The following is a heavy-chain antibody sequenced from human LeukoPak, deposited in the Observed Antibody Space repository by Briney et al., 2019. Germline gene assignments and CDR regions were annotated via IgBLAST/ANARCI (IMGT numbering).Heavy chain of an antibody. J-gene: IGHJ5*02. CDR2: IYTSGST. V-gene: IGHV4-59*10. D-gene: IGHD4-17*01. Sequence: SETLSLTCAVYGGSFSDYYWTWIRQPPGKGLEWIGRIYTSGSTTYNPSLKSRVTMSVDTSKSQFSLNLMSVTAADTAVYYCTRDTGTTGEVKFDPWGQGTLVTVSS. CDR1: GGSFSDYY. CDR3: TRDTGTTGEVKFDP.